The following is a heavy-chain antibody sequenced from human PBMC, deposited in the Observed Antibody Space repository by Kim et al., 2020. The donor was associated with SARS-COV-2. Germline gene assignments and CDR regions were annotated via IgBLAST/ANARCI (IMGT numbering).Heavy chain of an antibody. CDR1: GYTFTGYY. J-gene: IGHJ6*02. D-gene: IGHD4-17*01. CDR3: ARSYGDYGGGYYYYYYGMDV. CDR2: INPNSGGT. Sequence: ASVKVSCKASGYTFTGYYMHWVRQAPGQGLEWMGWINPNSGGTNYAQKFQGWVTMTRDTSISTAYMELSRLRSDDTAVYYCARSYGDYGGGYYYYYYGMDVWGQGTTVTVSS. V-gene: IGHV1-2*04.